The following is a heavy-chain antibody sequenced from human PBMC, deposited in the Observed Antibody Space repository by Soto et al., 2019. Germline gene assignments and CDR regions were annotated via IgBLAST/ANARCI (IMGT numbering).Heavy chain of an antibody. Sequence: SETLSLTCPVSGVSIRSNSYYWAWIRQPPGKGLEWIGEIYHSGSTNYNPSLKSRVTISVDKSKNQFSLKLSSVTAADTAVYYCARSYMVRGVANWFDPWGQGTLVTVSS. CDR1: GVSIRSNSYY. CDR3: ARSYMVRGVANWFDP. J-gene: IGHJ5*02. V-gene: IGHV4-61*05. CDR2: IYHSGST. D-gene: IGHD3-10*01.